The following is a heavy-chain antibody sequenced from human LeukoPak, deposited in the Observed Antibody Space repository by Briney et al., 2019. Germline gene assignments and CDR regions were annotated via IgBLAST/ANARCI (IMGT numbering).Heavy chain of an antibody. D-gene: IGHD6-13*01. J-gene: IGHJ4*02. Sequence: SETLSLTCAVYGGSFSGYYWSWIRQPPGKGLEWTGEINHSGSTNYNPSLKSRVTISVDTSKNQFSLKLSSVTAADTAVYYCARDSSSWYRNPFDYWGQGTLVTVSS. CDR2: INHSGST. V-gene: IGHV4-34*01. CDR1: GGSFSGYY. CDR3: ARDSSSWYRNPFDY.